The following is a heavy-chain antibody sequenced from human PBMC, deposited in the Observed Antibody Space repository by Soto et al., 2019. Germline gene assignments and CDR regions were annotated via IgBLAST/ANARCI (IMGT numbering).Heavy chain of an antibody. Sequence: EVQLLESGGGLVQPGGSLRLSCAASRFTFSSYTMSWVRQAPGKWLEWVSAISGSGGSTYYADSVKGRFTISRDNSKNTLYLQMNSLRAEDTGVYYCAKDEVGAVYYYYYGMDVWGQGTTVTVSS. D-gene: IGHD1-26*01. CDR3: AKDEVGAVYYYYYGMDV. V-gene: IGHV3-23*01. J-gene: IGHJ6*02. CDR2: ISGSGGST. CDR1: RFTFSSYT.